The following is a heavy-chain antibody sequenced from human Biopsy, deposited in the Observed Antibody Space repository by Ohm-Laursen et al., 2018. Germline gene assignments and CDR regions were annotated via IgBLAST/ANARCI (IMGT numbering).Heavy chain of an antibody. J-gene: IGHJ3*01. Sequence: SETLSLTCAVDGGSFSGYDWTWIRQPPGKGLEWVGEFSHTGTTIYSPSLKSRLTISVDKSRNHFSLRPTSVTAADTATYFCARGPYGDNAGAFDVWGQGTVVTVSS. CDR1: GGSFSGYD. CDR2: FSHTGTT. V-gene: IGHV4-34*01. CDR3: ARGPYGDNAGAFDV. D-gene: IGHD4/OR15-4a*01.